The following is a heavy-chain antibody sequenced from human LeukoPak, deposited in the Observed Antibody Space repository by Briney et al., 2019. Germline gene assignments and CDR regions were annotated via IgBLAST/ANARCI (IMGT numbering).Heavy chain of an antibody. Sequence: VASVKVSCKASGGTFSSYAISWVRQAPGQGLEWMGGIIPIFGTANYAQKFQGRVTITADESTSTAYMELSSLRSEDTAVYYCARGGEYSSGWYSRLPYYFDYWGQGTLVTVSS. CDR3: ARGGEYSSGWYSRLPYYFDY. J-gene: IGHJ4*02. D-gene: IGHD6-19*01. CDR1: GGTFSSYA. V-gene: IGHV1-69*13. CDR2: IIPIFGTA.